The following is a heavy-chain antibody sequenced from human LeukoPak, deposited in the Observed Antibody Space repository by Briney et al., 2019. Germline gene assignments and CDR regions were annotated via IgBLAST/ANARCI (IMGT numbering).Heavy chain of an antibody. CDR1: GFTFSDHY. CDR3: ASSMTTVTTYPGNNYYYYGMDV. CDR2: TRNKANSYTT. D-gene: IGHD4-17*01. V-gene: IGHV3-72*01. J-gene: IGHJ6*04. Sequence: GGSLRLSCAASGFTFSDHYMDWVRQAPGGGLEWVGRTRNKANSYTTEYDASVEGRFTISRDDSKNSLYLQMNSLKTEDTAVYYCASSMTTVTTYPGNNYYYYGMDVWGKGTTVTVSS.